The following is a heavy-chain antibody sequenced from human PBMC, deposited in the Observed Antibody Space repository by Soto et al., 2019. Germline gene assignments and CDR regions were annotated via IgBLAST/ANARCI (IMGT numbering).Heavy chain of an antibody. Sequence: LSLTCAVSSDPISGSDWWSWVRQSPGKGLEWIGEIYDSGTTNYNPSLKSRVTMSVDKSKNQFSLTLNSMTAADTATYYCARFMIRGYPPRWFDSWGQGTLVTVSS. CDR1: SDPISGSDW. J-gene: IGHJ5*01. CDR3: ARFMIRGYPPRWFDS. D-gene: IGHD2-15*01. CDR2: IYDSGTT. V-gene: IGHV4-4*02.